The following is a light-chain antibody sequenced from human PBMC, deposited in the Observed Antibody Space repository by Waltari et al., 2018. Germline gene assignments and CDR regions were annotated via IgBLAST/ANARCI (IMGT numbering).Light chain of an antibody. Sequence: DIQMTQSPSSLSASVGDRVTITCQVSEDISTDLNWYQQKPGKAPNLLIYDASHLETGVPSRFSGSGSGTDFTLTITSLQPEDIATYYCQQCYNVPTFGGGTRVE. CDR2: DAS. CDR1: EDISTD. CDR3: QQCYNVPT. V-gene: IGKV1-33*01. J-gene: IGKJ4*01.